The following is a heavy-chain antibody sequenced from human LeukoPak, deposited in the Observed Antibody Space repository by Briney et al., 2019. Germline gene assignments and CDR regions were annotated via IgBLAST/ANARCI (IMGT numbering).Heavy chain of an antibody. CDR1: GFTFSSYG. J-gene: IGHJ6*04. CDR3: AKDLSYDGTGSMDV. CDR2: ISGSGGST. Sequence: PGGSLRLSCAASGFTFSSYGMSWVRQAPGKGLEWVSAISGSGGSTYYADSVKGRFTISRDNSKNTLYLQMNSLRAEDTAVYYCAKDLSYDGTGSMDVWGKGTTVTISS. D-gene: IGHD1-1*01. V-gene: IGHV3-23*01.